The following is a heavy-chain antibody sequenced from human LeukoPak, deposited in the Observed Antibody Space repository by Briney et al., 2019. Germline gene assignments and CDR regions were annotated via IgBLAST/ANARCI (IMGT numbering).Heavy chain of an antibody. D-gene: IGHD2-15*01. CDR1: GFTFGIFG. V-gene: IGHV3-23*01. CDR2: ITCCTGST. J-gene: IGHJ6*03. Sequence: GGSLRLSCTASGFTFGIFGMSWVRQAPGKGLEWVSSITCCTGSTYYADSVKGRFTISRDNSKNTLYLQMNSLRVEDTAIYYCAKDRVAVDYMDVWGKGTTVTISS. CDR3: AKDRVAVDYMDV.